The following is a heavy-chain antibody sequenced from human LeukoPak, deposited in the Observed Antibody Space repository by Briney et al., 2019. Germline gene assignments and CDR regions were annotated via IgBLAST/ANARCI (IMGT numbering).Heavy chain of an antibody. V-gene: IGHV4-59*08. CDR2: IYYSGST. CDR1: GGSISSYY. Sequence: PSETLSLTCTVSGGSISSYYWRWIRQPPGKGLEWIGYIYYSGSTNYNPSLNSRVTISVDTSKNQFSLKLSSVTAADTAVYYCARQHLERWFDPWGQGTLVTVSS. CDR3: ARQHLERWFDP. D-gene: IGHD1-1*01. J-gene: IGHJ5*02.